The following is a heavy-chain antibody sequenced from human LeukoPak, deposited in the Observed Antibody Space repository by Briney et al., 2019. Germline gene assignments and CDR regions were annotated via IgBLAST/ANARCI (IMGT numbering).Heavy chain of an antibody. J-gene: IGHJ4*02. D-gene: IGHD4-4*01. V-gene: IGHV4-34*01. CDR3: ARSSDYSNFDY. CDR2: INHSGST. CDR1: GGSISSYY. Sequence: SETLSLTCTVSGGSISSYYWSWIRQPPGKGLEWIGEINHSGSTNYNPSLKSRVTISVDTSKNQFSLKLSSVTAADTAVYYCARSSDYSNFDYWGQGTLVTVSS.